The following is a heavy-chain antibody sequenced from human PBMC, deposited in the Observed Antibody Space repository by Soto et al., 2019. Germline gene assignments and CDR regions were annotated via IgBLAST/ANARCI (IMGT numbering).Heavy chain of an antibody. CDR2: VYTSDYT. CDR1: GASIRSYY. V-gene: IGHV4-59*03. J-gene: IGHJ6*02. CDR3: ASKGGYDFREYYYYYGMDV. D-gene: IGHD5-12*01. Sequence: PSETLSLTCSVSGASIRSYYWHWIRQPPGKGLEWIGYVYTSDYTRYSSSLKSRVTISVDTSKSQFYPRLNSVTAADTAVYYCASKGGYDFREYYYYYGMDVWGQGTTVTVSS.